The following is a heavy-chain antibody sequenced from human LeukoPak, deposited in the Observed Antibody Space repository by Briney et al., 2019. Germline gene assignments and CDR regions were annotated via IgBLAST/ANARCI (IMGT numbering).Heavy chain of an antibody. CDR2: INPNSGGT. CDR3: ARLKPGSYYPSFDY. V-gene: IGHV1-2*02. J-gene: IGHJ4*02. Sequence: ASVTVSFKASGYTFTGYYMHWVRQAPGQGLEWMGWINPNSGGTNYAQKFHGRVTMTRDTSISTAYMELSRLRSADTAVYYCARLKPGSYYPSFDYWGQGTLVTVSS. CDR1: GYTFTGYY. D-gene: IGHD1-26*01.